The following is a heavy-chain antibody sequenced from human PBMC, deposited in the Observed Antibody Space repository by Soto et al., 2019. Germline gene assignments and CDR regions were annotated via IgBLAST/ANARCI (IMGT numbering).Heavy chain of an antibody. CDR2: IIPFLDRA. V-gene: IGHV1-69*06. D-gene: IGHD1-26*01. Sequence: QVYLVQSGAEVKKPGSSVTVSCKSSGGTFGSDAISWVRQVPGQGLEWMGGIIPFLDRADYIERFQGRVTITADKSTTTVYMDLRSLTSEDTAVYYCARGPYIGSYEHLEFWGQGSLVTVSS. J-gene: IGHJ4*02. CDR1: GGTFGSDA. CDR3: ARGPYIGSYEHLEF.